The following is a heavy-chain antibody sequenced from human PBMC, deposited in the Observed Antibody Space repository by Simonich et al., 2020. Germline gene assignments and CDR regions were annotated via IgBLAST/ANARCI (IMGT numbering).Heavy chain of an antibody. CDR3: ARALQGIVGATSLGY. V-gene: IGHV3-21*01. J-gene: IGHJ4*02. D-gene: IGHD1-26*01. Sequence: EVQLVESGGGLVKPGGSLRLSCAASGFTFSSYSMNWVRQAPGKGLEWGASISSSNSYIYYADSVKGRFTISRDNAKNSLYLQMNSLRAEDTAVYYCARALQGIVGATSLGYWGQGTLVTVSS. CDR2: ISSSNSYI. CDR1: GFTFSSYS.